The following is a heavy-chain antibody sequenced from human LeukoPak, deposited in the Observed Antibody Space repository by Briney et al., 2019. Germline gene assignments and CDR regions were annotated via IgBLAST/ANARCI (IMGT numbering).Heavy chain of an antibody. D-gene: IGHD3-10*01. Sequence: QPGGSLRLSCAASGFTFSRSWMHWVRQAPGKGLVWVSRINDDGSTTSYADSVKGRFTISRDNAKNTLYLQMNSLRAEDTAVYYCAKMVYYGSGSYYKSWFDPWGQGTLVTVSS. CDR1: GFTFSRSW. V-gene: IGHV3-74*01. CDR2: INDDGSTT. J-gene: IGHJ5*02. CDR3: AKMVYYGSGSYYKSWFDP.